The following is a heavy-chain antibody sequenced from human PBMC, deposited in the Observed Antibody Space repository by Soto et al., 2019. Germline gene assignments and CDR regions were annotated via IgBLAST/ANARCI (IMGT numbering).Heavy chain of an antibody. D-gene: IGHD3-3*01. V-gene: IGHV1-8*01. CDR3: ARNHLDFWSGPDWFDP. CDR2: MNPNSGNT. Sequence: WASVKVSCKASGYTFTSYDINWVRQATGQGLEWMGWMNPNSGNTGYAQKFQGRVTVTRNTSISTAYMELSSLRSEDTAVYYCARNHLDFWSGPDWFDPWGQGTLVTVSS. J-gene: IGHJ5*02. CDR1: GYTFTSYD.